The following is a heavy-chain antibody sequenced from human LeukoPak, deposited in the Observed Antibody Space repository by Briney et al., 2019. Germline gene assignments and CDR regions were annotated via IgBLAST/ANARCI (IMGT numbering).Heavy chain of an antibody. V-gene: IGHV3-23*01. CDR1: GFTFSSYA. CDR2: ISGSGGST. Sequence: AGSLRLSCAASGFTFSSYAMSWIRQAPGKGLEWVSAISGSGGSTYYADSVKGRFTISRDNSKNTLYLQMNSLRAEDTAVYYCRMVTAIAGDDAFDIWGQGTMVTVSS. D-gene: IGHD2-21*02. J-gene: IGHJ3*02. CDR3: RMVTAIAGDDAFDI.